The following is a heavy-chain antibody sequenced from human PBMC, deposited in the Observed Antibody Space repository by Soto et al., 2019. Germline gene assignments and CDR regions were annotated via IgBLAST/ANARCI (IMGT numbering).Heavy chain of an antibody. CDR3: AGRSCGAVCHADAHYLAY. D-gene: IGHD2-21*02. CDR2: IIPRSGSA. V-gene: IGHV1-69*01. J-gene: IGHJ4*02. Sequence: QAQLLQSASEIARPGSSVRVSCNISGGTFRADALSWVRQAPGQGPEWMGGIIPRSGSAKYAQKFKDRLSLSADESTIIVQMELTHLRSADSAVYYCAGRSCGAVCHADAHYLAYWGQGTLVTVSS. CDR1: GGTFRADA.